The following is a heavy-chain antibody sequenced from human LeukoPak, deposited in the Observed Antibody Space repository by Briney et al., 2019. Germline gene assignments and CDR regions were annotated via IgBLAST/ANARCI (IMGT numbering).Heavy chain of an antibody. J-gene: IGHJ4*02. V-gene: IGHV3-7*04. Sequence: PGGSLRLSCAASGFTFSTDWMNWVRQAPGKGLEWVANIKQDGSEKYYVDSVTGRLTISRDNAKNSLYLQMNSLRAEDTAVYYCARGSGWTDYWGQGTLVTVSS. CDR1: GFTFSTDW. D-gene: IGHD6-19*01. CDR3: ARGSGWTDY. CDR2: IKQDGSEK.